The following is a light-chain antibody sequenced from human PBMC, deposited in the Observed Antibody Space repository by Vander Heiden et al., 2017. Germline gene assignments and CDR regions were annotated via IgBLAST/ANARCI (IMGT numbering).Light chain of an antibody. CDR2: VAS. J-gene: IGKJ4*01. CDR1: QSIGVY. CDR3: QQTYTTPHT. V-gene: IGKV1-39*01. Sequence: IQITLSPSSLSASLGDRVTITCRTSQSIGVYLDWYQQKPGKAPNLLIYVASSLQTGAPPRFSGSGSGIDFTLTISSLQPEDSATYYCQQTYTTPHTFGGGTKVEIK.